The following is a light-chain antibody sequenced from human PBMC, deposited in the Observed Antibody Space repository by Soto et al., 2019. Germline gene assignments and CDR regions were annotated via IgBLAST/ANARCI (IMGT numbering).Light chain of an antibody. J-gene: IGLJ3*02. V-gene: IGLV1-40*01. CDR2: TNS. CDR1: SSNIGAGYD. Sequence: QSVLTQPPSVSGAPGQGVTISCAGTSSNIGAGYDVHWYQQVPGTAPKLLIYTNSNRPSGVPDRFSGSKSGTSASLAITGLQAADEAHYYCQSYDSSLSALVFGGGTKLTVL. CDR3: QSYDSSLSALV.